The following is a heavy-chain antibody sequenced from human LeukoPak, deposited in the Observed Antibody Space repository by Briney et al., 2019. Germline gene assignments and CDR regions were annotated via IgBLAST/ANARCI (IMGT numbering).Heavy chain of an antibody. CDR1: GGSFSGYY. CDR2: INHSGST. CDR3: ARERISSSWPFSVPVGIDY. V-gene: IGHV4-34*01. D-gene: IGHD6-13*01. Sequence: PSETLSLTCAVYGGSFSGYYWSWIRQPPGKGLEWIGEINHSGSTNYNPSLKSRVTISVDTSKNQFSLKLSSVTAADTAAYYCARERISSSWPFSVPVGIDYWGQGTLVTVSS. J-gene: IGHJ4*02.